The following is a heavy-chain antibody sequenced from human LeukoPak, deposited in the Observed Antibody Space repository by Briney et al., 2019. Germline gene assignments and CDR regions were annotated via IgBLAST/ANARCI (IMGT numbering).Heavy chain of an antibody. V-gene: IGHV3-48*01. J-gene: IGHJ4*02. CDR3: ARGGSGYNAYDLDY. Sequence: AGGSLRLSCAASGFTFSGYSMNWVRQAPGKGLEWVSYISSSSTTTYYTDPVKGRFTISRDNAKKSLFLQMNSLRAEDTAVYYCARGGSGYNAYDLDYWGQGILVTVSS. CDR2: ISSSSTTT. D-gene: IGHD5-12*01. CDR1: GFTFSGYS.